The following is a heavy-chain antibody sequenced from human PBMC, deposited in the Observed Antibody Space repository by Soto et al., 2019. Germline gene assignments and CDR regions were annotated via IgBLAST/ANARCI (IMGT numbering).Heavy chain of an antibody. V-gene: IGHV4-31*03. CDR2: IYYTGST. Sequence: SETLSLTCTVSGDSISRGGYYWSWIRHHPGKGLEWIGYIYYTGSTYYNPSLKSRVTISVDTSKNQFSLKVSSVTAADTAVYYCARVSYYCDRRDYYHYWGRGTLDTVSS. CDR1: GDSISRGGYY. J-gene: IGHJ4*02. D-gene: IGHD3-22*01. CDR3: ARVSYYCDRRDYYHY.